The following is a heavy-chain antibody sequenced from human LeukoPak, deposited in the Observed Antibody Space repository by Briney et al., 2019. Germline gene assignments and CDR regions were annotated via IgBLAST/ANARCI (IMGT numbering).Heavy chain of an antibody. CDR2: ISGSGGST. CDR3: ASRNSYGYREYYFDY. Sequence: GGSLRLSCADSGFTFSSYAMSWVHQAPGQGLEWVSAISGSGGSTYYADSVKGRFTISRDNSKNTLYLQMNSLRAEDTAVYYCASRNSYGYREYYFDYWGQGTLVTVSS. D-gene: IGHD5-18*01. J-gene: IGHJ4*02. CDR1: GFTFSSYA. V-gene: IGHV3-23*01.